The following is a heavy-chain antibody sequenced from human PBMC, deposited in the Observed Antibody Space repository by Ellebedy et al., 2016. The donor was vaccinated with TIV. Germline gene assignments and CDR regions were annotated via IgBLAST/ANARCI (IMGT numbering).Heavy chain of an antibody. Sequence: GGSLRLSXAVSGFTFRNYWMTWVRQAPGKGPEWVANINRDGSEKYYVDSVKGRFTISRDNAKKSLFLEMSSLRADDTAVYYCRNYFYMDVWGSGTTVTVSS. CDR1: GFTFRNYW. V-gene: IGHV3-7*01. CDR2: INRDGSEK. CDR3: RNYFYMDV. J-gene: IGHJ6*03.